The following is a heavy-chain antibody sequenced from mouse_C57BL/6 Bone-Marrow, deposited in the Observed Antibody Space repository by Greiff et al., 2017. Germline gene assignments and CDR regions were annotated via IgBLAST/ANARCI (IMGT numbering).Heavy chain of an antibody. CDR2: IYPGDGDT. V-gene: IGHV1-80*01. Sequence: QVQLQQSGAELVKPGASVKISCKASGYAFSSYWMNWVKQRPGKGLEWIGQIYPGDGDTNYNGKFKGKATLTADKSSSTAYLQLSSLTSEDSAVYFCARYRWLLSYYFDYWGQGTTLTVSS. J-gene: IGHJ2*01. CDR1: GYAFSSYW. D-gene: IGHD2-3*01. CDR3: ARYRWLLSYYFDY.